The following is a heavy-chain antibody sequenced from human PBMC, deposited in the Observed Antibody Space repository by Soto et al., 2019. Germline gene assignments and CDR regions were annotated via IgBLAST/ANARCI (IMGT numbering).Heavy chain of an antibody. CDR2: IIPVFGTT. CDR1: GGTFSNYA. J-gene: IGHJ2*01. Sequence: ASVKVSCKASGGTFSNYAISWVRQAPGQGLEWMGNIIPVFGTTNFARKFLGRVTITADKSTGTAYMELSSLRSEDTAVYYCARDYYDGRGYYSWYFALWGRGTLVTVSS. D-gene: IGHD3-22*01. V-gene: IGHV1-69*06. CDR3: ARDYYDGRGYYSWYFAL.